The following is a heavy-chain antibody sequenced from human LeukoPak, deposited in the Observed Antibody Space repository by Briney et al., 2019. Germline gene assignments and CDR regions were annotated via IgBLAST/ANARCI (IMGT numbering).Heavy chain of an antibody. D-gene: IGHD5-18*01. CDR1: GYTFTSYW. Sequence: GESLKISCKGSGYTFTSYWIGWVRQMPGKGLEWMGIVYPGDSDTRYSPSFQGQVTISADKSINTAYLQWSSLKASDTAMYYCARQSSKYSYGADWGQGTLVTVSS. V-gene: IGHV5-51*01. CDR3: ARQSSKYSYGAD. J-gene: IGHJ4*02. CDR2: VYPGDSDT.